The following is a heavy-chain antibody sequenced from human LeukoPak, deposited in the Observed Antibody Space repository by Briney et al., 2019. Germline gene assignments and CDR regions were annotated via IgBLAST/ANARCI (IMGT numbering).Heavy chain of an antibody. J-gene: IGHJ4*02. CDR3: TRLPRETAGDY. CDR2: IHPDSSDK. CDR1: GFTFRHSW. V-gene: IGHV3-7*03. Sequence: GGSLRLSCEASGFTFRHSWLSWIRQTPGKGLEWVANIHPDSSDKFYVDSMEGRFSISRDNTKNSLYLQIDNARLDDTGLYYCTRLPRETAGDYWGQGVPVIVSS. D-gene: IGHD1-14*01.